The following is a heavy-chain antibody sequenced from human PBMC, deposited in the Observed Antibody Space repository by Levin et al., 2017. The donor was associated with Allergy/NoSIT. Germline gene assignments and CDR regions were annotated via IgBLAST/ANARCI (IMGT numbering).Heavy chain of an antibody. V-gene: IGHV1-46*01. J-gene: IGHJ6*02. D-gene: IGHD6-13*01. CDR1: GYTFTSYY. CDR2: INPSGGST. CDR3: TIIAAADPGGMDV. Sequence: ASVKVSCKASGYTFTSYYMHWVRQAPGQGLEWMGIINPSGGSTSYAQKFQGRVTMTRDTSTSTVYMELSSLRSEDTAVYYCTIIAAADPGGMDVWGQGTTVTVSS.